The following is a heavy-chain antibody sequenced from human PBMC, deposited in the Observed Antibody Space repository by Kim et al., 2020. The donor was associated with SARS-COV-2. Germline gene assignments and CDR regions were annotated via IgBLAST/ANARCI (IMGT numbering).Heavy chain of an antibody. J-gene: IGHJ5*02. D-gene: IGHD2-2*01. CDR3: ARQRCSSTSCFDP. Sequence: YYRPSLKSRLTMSVDPSKNQFSLKLSSVSATDTAVYYCARQRCSSTSCFDPWGQGALVTVSS. V-gene: IGHV4-39*01.